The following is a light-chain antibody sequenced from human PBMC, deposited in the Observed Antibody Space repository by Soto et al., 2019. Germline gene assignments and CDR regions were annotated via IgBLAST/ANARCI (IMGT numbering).Light chain of an antibody. CDR2: DIS. CDR1: QSVTNDY. Sequence: EIVLTQSPGTLSLSPGDRATLSCRASQSVTNDYLAWFQQKPGQAPKLLIYDISTRATGIPDRFSGSGSRTDFTLTISGLEPEDFAVYYCQQSAHSPLTFGGGTKVEIK. CDR3: QQSAHSPLT. V-gene: IGKV3-20*01. J-gene: IGKJ4*01.